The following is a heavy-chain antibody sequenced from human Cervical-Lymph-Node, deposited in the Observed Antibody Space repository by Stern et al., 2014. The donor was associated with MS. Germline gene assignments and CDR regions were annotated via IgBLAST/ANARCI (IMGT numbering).Heavy chain of an antibody. V-gene: IGHV3-74*02. CDR3: ARGFYCSGGTCELDF. D-gene: IGHD2-15*01. Sequence: EVQLLESGGGLVQPGGSLRLSCAASGFPFSAYWMHWVRQVPGAGLGWVSRINIEGSETAYADSMAGRFTISRDNAKSTLFLQMNDLRPEDTAVYYCARGFYCSGGTCELDFWGLGTLVTVSS. CDR2: INIEGSET. CDR1: GFPFSAYW. J-gene: IGHJ4*02.